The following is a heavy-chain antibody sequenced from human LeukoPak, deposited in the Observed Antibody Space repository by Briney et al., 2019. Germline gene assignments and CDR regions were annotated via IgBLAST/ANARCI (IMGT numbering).Heavy chain of an antibody. D-gene: IGHD2-2*01. CDR2: INPNSGGT. Sequence: ASVKVSCKASGYIFTGYYMHRVRQAPGQGLEWMGWINPNSGGTNYAQKFEGRVIMTRDTSSTVYMEVKRLRSDDTAIYYCARDAQFTVVVPAAKLNYMDVWGKGTTVTVSS. J-gene: IGHJ6*03. CDR3: ARDAQFTVVVPAAKLNYMDV. CDR1: GYIFTGYY. V-gene: IGHV1-2*02.